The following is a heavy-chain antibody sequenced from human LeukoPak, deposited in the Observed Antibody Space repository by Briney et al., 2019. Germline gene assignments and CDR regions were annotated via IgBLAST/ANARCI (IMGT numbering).Heavy chain of an antibody. CDR2: IKQDASGK. CDR3: GSAPYCMGGGCRFDY. CDR1: GFTFSSYW. D-gene: IGHD2-15*01. J-gene: IGHJ4*02. V-gene: IGHV3-7*01. Sequence: GGSLRLSCAASGFTFSSYWMRWVPEARGNGLEWLANIKQDASGKCDVDSVQGRFTIARDTAKNSLYLQMNSLRAEGTAVYYCGSAPYCMGGGCRFDYWGQGTLVTVSS.